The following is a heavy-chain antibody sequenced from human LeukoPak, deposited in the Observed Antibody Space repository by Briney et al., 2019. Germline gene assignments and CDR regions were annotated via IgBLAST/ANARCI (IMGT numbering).Heavy chain of an antibody. J-gene: IGHJ6*02. CDR2: ISSSSSYI. Sequence: GGSLRLSCACVASGFTFSDYSMNWVRQAPGKGLEWVSSISSSSSYIYYADSVKGRFTISRDNAKNSLYLQMNSLRAEDTAVYYCARDQGNSALFVYYGMDVWGQGTTVTVSS. D-gene: IGHD1/OR15-1a*01. CDR1: GFTFSDYS. CDR3: ARDQGNSALFVYYGMDV. V-gene: IGHV3-21*01.